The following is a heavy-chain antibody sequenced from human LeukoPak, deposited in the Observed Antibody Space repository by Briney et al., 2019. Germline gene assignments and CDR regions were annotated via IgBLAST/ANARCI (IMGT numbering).Heavy chain of an antibody. V-gene: IGHV4-59*08. CDR2: IYYSGST. J-gene: IGHJ4*02. D-gene: IGHD2-15*01. Sequence: SETLSLTCTVSGGSISSYYWSWIRQPPGKGLEWIGYIYYSGSTNYNPSLKSRVTISVDTSKNQFSLKLSSVTAADTAVYYCARGNCSGGSCYLFDYWGQGTLVTVSS. CDR3: ARGNCSGGSCYLFDY. CDR1: GGSISSYY.